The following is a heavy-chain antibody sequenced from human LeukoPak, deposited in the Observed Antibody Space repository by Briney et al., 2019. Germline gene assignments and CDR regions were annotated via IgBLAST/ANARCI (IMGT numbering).Heavy chain of an antibody. D-gene: IGHD2-15*01. CDR3: SCSLFYYYGMDV. J-gene: IGHJ6*02. Sequence: GGSLRLSCAASGFTFSSYAMSWVRQAPGKGLEWVSAISGSGGSTYYADSVKGRFTISRDNSKNTLYLRMNSLRAEDTAVYYCSCSLFYYYGMDVWGQGTTVTVSS. CDR1: GFTFSSYA. CDR2: ISGSGGST. V-gene: IGHV3-23*01.